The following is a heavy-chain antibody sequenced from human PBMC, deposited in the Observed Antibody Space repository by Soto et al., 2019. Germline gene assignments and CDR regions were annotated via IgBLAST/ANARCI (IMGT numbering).Heavy chain of an antibody. CDR2: ISYDGSNK. CDR3: AKEGVLGELHAYYFDY. D-gene: IGHD1-26*01. CDR1: GFTFSSYG. V-gene: IGHV3-30*18. J-gene: IGHJ4*02. Sequence: GGSLRLSCAASGFTFSSYGMHWVRQAPGKGLEWVAVISYDGSNKYYADSVKGRFTISRDNSKNTLYLQMNSLRAEDTAVYYCAKEGVLGELHAYYFDYWGQGTLVTVSS.